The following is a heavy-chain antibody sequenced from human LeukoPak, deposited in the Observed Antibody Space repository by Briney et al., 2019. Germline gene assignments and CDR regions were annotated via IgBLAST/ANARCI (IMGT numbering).Heavy chain of an antibody. D-gene: IGHD6-19*01. J-gene: IGHJ4*02. Sequence: GRSLRLSCAASGFTFSSYGMHWVRQAPGKGLEWVAVISYDGSNKYYADSVKGRFTIFRDNSKNTLYLQMNSLRAEDTAVYYCAKISSGWYGDYWGQGTLVTVSS. CDR2: ISYDGSNK. CDR3: AKISSGWYGDY. CDR1: GFTFSSYG. V-gene: IGHV3-30*18.